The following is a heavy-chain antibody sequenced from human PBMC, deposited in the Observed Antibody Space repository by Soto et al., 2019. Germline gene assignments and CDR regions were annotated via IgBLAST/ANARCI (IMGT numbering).Heavy chain of an antibody. CDR2: VLQTGAST. J-gene: IGHJ4*02. D-gene: IGHD4-17*01. CDR3: AKDFTPDGYWDFDY. CDR1: GFSFSTYT. Sequence: GGSLRLSCEASGFSFSTYTMSWVRQSPGKGLEWVSAVLQTGASTYYADSVKGRFTISRDNSKNTLYLQMNNLRAEDTAVYYCAKDFTPDGYWDFDYWGQGTLVTVSS. V-gene: IGHV3-23*01.